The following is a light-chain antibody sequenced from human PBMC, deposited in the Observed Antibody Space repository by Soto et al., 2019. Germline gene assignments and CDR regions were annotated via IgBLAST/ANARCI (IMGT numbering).Light chain of an antibody. J-gene: IGLJ2*01. CDR2: EVT. V-gene: IGLV2-8*01. Sequence: QSVLTQPPSASGSPGQSVTISCTGPRSDIGGDNYVSWYHQQPGKAPKLIIYEVTERPSGVPGRFSASKSGDTASLTVTGLRAEDEGVDYCSSFAGSNTYIVFGGGTKLTVL. CDR3: SSFAGSNTYIV. CDR1: RSDIGGDNY.